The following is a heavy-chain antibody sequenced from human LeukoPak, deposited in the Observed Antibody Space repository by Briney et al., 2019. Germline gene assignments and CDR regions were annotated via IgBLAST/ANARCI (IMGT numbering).Heavy chain of an antibody. J-gene: IGHJ4*02. D-gene: IGHD6-19*01. Sequence: GRSLRLSCAASGFTFSHYAMHWVRQAPGKGLEWVAVISYDGTNKYYAGSVKGRFTISRDNSKDTLYLQMNSLRAEDTAVYYCARSPPWGSSGRPLDYWGQGTLVTVSS. CDR3: ARSPPWGSSGRPLDY. V-gene: IGHV3-30*04. CDR1: GFTFSHYA. CDR2: ISYDGTNK.